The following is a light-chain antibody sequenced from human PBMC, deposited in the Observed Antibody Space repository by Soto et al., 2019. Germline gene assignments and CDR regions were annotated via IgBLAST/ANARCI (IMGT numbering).Light chain of an antibody. CDR1: SSDVGGYNY. V-gene: IGLV2-14*01. J-gene: IGLJ1*01. CDR2: EVS. CDR3: SSYTSSSTDV. Sequence: QSVPTPPASVSGSPRHSITISCTGTSSDVGGYNYVYWYQQHPGKAPKLMIYEVSNRPSGVSNRFSGSKSGNTASLTISGLQAEDEADDYCSSYTSSSTDVFGTGTKVTVL.